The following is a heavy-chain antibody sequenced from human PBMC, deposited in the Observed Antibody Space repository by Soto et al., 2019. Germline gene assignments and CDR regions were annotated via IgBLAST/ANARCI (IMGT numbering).Heavy chain of an antibody. CDR1: GGSISSGDYY. V-gene: IGHV4-30-4*01. CDR3: ARAALRGVIIGAPENYGMDV. J-gene: IGHJ6*02. Sequence: QVQLQESGPGLVKPSQTLSLTCTVSGGSISSGDYYWSWIRQPPGKGLEWIGYIYYSGSTYYNPSLKSRVTISVDTSKNQFSLKLSSVTAADTAVYYCARAALRGVIIGAPENYGMDVWGQGTKV. CDR2: IYYSGST. D-gene: IGHD3-10*01.